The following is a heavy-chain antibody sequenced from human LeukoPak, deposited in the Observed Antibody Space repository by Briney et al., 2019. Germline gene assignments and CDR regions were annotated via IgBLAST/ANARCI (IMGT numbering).Heavy chain of an antibody. J-gene: IGHJ4*02. Sequence: PGGSLRLSCAASGFTFSSHWMTWIRQAPGKGLGWVASIKKDVGEKFYVDSVKGRFTISRDNAKNSLYLHMNSLRVEDTAVYYCARVGDSSGYLYYFDYWGQGTLVTVSS. D-gene: IGHD3-22*01. CDR2: IKKDVGEK. CDR3: ARVGDSSGYLYYFDY. V-gene: IGHV3-7*01. CDR1: GFTFSSHW.